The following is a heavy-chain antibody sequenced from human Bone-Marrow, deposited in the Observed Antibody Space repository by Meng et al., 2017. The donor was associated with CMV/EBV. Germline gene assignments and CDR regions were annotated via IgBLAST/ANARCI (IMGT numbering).Heavy chain of an antibody. V-gene: IGHV3-30-3*01. J-gene: IGHJ6*02. CDR3: ARDPRNTEPWKGGMDV. D-gene: IGHD1-1*01. Sequence: GESLKISCAASGFTFSSYAMHWVRQAPGKGLEWVAVISYDGSNKYYADSVKGRFTISRDNSKNTLYLQMNSLRAEDTAVHYCARDPRNTEPWKGGMDVCGQGTTVTVSS. CDR2: ISYDGSNK. CDR1: GFTFSSYA.